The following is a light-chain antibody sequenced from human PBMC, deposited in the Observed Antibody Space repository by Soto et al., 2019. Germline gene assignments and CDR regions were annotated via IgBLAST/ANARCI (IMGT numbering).Light chain of an antibody. CDR3: QQLHSYPIT. Sequence: DIQMTQSPSSLSASVGDRVTITCRAGQSISSYLNWYQQKPGKAPKLLIYAASSLQSGVPSRFSGRESGTDYTLTISSLQPEDFAAYYCQQLHSYPITFGQGTRLEIK. CDR1: QSISSY. CDR2: AAS. J-gene: IGKJ5*01. V-gene: IGKV1-39*01.